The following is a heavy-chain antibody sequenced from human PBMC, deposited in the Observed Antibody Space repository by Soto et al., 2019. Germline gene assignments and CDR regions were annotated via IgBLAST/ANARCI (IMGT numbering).Heavy chain of an antibody. D-gene: IGHD2-15*01. CDR3: ARDLGHCSGGRCSNYYGDRPDY. CDR1: GYTFTSYA. J-gene: IGHJ4*02. CDR2: INAGNGNT. Sequence: ASVKVSCKASGYTFTSYAMHWVRQAPGQRLEWMGWINAGNGNTKYSQKFQGRVTITRDTSASTAYMELSSLRSEDTAVYYCARDLGHCSGGRCSNYYGDRPDYWGQGTLVTVSS. V-gene: IGHV1-3*01.